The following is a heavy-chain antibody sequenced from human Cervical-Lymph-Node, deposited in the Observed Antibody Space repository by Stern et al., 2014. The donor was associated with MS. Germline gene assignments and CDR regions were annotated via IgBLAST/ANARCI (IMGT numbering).Heavy chain of an antibody. CDR1: GGTFSSYA. Sequence: VQLVESGAEVKKPGSSVKVSCKASGGTFSSYAISWARQAPGQGLEWMGGIIPIFGTANYAQKFQGRVTITADESTSTAYMELSSLRSEDTAVYYCAINYYGSGSTIPEEGPWGQGTLVTVSS. J-gene: IGHJ5*02. CDR2: IIPIFGTA. CDR3: AINYYGSGSTIPEEGP. D-gene: IGHD3-10*01. V-gene: IGHV1-69*01.